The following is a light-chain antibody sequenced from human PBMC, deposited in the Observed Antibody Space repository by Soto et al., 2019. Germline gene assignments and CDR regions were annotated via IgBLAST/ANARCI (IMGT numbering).Light chain of an antibody. J-gene: IGKJ1*01. CDR3: QQYKNGWA. CDR2: GAS. Sequence: EIVMTQSPATLSVSPGERATLSCRASQSVGSNLAWYQQKPGQAPRLLIYGASTRATGIPARFIGGGSGTEFTLTISSLQSEDFAFYYCQQYKNGWAFGQGTKVDIK. V-gene: IGKV3-15*01. CDR1: QSVGSN.